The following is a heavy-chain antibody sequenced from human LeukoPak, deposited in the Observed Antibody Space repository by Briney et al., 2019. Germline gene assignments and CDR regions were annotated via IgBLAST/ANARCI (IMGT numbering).Heavy chain of an antibody. CDR2: IYHSGST. J-gene: IGHJ4*02. D-gene: IGHD6-19*01. CDR3: ARDPGGSSGWYSIDY. V-gene: IGHV4-4*02. Sequence: SETLSLTCAVSGGSISSSNWWSWVRQPPGKGLEWIGEIYHSGSTNYNPSLKSRVTIAVDKSKNQFSLKLSSVTAADTAVYYCARDPGGSSGWYSIDYWGQGTLVTVSS. CDR1: GGSISSSNW.